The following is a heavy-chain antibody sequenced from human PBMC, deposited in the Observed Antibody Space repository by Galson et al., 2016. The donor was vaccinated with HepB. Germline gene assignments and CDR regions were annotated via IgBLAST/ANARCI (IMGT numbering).Heavy chain of an antibody. Sequence: ETLSLTCLVRGGTFNNYFWTWIRQTPGKGLEWIGEIYDSGVTKYNPSLRSRVTLSKDTSKNQFSLNLTSLTVADAAMYYCARAPYSSRLYKYFQYWGQGTLVTVSS. CDR1: GGTFNNYF. CDR2: IYDSGVT. D-gene: IGHD4-11*01. J-gene: IGHJ1*01. V-gene: IGHV4-34*01. CDR3: ARAPYSSRLYKYFQY.